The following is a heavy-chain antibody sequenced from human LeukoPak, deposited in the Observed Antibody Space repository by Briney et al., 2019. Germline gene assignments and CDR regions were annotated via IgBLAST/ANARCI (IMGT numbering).Heavy chain of an antibody. CDR3: AVMGTAMITGFDF. Sequence: EASVKVSCKASGFTFTSSAMQWVRQARGQRLEWIGWIVVDNGNTNYAQKLQERVTITRDMSTNTAYMELSSLRSDDTAVYYCAVMGTAMITGFDFWGQGTLVTVSS. J-gene: IGHJ4*02. CDR1: GFTFTSSA. CDR2: IVVDNGNT. D-gene: IGHD5-18*01. V-gene: IGHV1-58*02.